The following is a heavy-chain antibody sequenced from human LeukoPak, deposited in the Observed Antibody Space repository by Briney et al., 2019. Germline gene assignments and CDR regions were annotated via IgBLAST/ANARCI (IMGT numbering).Heavy chain of an antibody. Sequence: GGSLRLSCAASGFTFSSYWMSWVRQAPGKGLEWVANIKQDGSEKYYVDSVKGRFTISRDNAKNSLYLQMNSLRAEDTAVYYCARDRGDIVAFDAFDIWGQGTMVTVSS. D-gene: IGHD5-12*01. CDR3: ARDRGDIVAFDAFDI. CDR2: IKQDGSEK. J-gene: IGHJ3*02. CDR1: GFTFSSYW. V-gene: IGHV3-7*01.